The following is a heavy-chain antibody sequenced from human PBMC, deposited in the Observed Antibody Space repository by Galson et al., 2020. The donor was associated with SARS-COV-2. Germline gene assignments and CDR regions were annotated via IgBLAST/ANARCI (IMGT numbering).Heavy chain of an antibody. J-gene: IGHJ4*02. CDR1: GGSISSSSYY. CDR2: IYYSGST. Sequence: SETLSLTCTVSGGSISSSSYYWGWIRQPPGKGLEWIGSIYYSGSTYYNPSLKSRVTISVDTSKNQFSLKLSSVTAADTAVYYCARHYILVVERSGYYYRGGYFDYWGQGTLVTVSS. V-gene: IGHV4-39*01. CDR3: ARHYILVVERSGYYYRGGYFDY. D-gene: IGHD3-22*01.